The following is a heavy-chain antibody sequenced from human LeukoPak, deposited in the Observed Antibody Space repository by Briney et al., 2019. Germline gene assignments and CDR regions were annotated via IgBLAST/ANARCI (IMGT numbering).Heavy chain of an antibody. V-gene: IGHV3-30*02. CDR2: IWPDGSNQ. Sequence: GGSLRLSCAASGFTFSTFGMHWVRRAPGKGLEWLTSIWPDGSNQYYADSVKGRLTISRDNSRSTLYLQMNSLRAEDSAVYYCAKDDKPDGNRYFDYWGQGTPVTVSS. CDR3: AKDDKPDGNRYFDY. CDR1: GFTFSTFG. D-gene: IGHD1-1*01. J-gene: IGHJ4*02.